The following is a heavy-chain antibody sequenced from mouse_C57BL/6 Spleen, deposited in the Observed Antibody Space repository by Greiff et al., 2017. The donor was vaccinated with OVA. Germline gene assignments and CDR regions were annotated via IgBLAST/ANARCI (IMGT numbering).Heavy chain of an antibody. CDR3: AREGSSYYYAMDY. J-gene: IGHJ4*01. CDR1: GYAFTNYL. CDR2: INPGSGGT. V-gene: IGHV1-54*01. Sequence: VKLLESGAELVRPGTSVKVSCKASGYAFTNYLIEWVKQRPGQGLEWIGVINPGSGGTNYNEKFKGKATLTADKSSSTAYMQLSSLTSEDSAVYFCAREGSSYYYAMDYWGQGTSVTVSS. D-gene: IGHD1-1*01.